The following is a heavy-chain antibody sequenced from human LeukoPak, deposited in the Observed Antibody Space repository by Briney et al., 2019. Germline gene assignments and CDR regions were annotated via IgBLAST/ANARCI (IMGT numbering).Heavy chain of an antibody. CDR3: ARSGSSGYYLNWFDP. CDR1: GGSISSYY. D-gene: IGHD3-22*01. Sequence: SETLSLTCTVSGGSISSYYWSWIRQPAGKGLEWIGRIYSSGSTNYNPSLKSRVTMSVDTSKNQFSLKLSSVTAADTAVYYCARSGSSGYYLNWFDPWGQGTLVTVSS. CDR2: IYSSGST. J-gene: IGHJ5*02. V-gene: IGHV4-4*07.